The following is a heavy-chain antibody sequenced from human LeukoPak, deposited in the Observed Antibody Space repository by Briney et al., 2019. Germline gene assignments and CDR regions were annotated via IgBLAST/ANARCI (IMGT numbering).Heavy chain of an antibody. Sequence: SETLSLTCTVSGGSISRYYWSWIRQPPGKGLEWIGYIYYSGSTNYNPSLKSRVTISVDTSKNQFSLKLSSVTAADTAVYYCARVLGYSYGSFDYWGQGTLVTVSS. D-gene: IGHD5-18*01. CDR3: ARVLGYSYGSFDY. V-gene: IGHV4-59*08. J-gene: IGHJ4*02. CDR1: GGSISRYY. CDR2: IYYSGST.